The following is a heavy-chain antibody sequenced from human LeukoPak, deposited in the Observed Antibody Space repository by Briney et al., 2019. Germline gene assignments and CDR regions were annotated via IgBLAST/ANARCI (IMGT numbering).Heavy chain of an antibody. CDR3: AKDRGQIYYNYYMDV. CDR2: IYSGGST. Sequence: GGSLRLSCAASGFTVSSNYMSWVRQAPGKGLEWVSVIYSGGSTYYADSVKGRFTISRDNSKNTLYLHMNSLRAEDTAVYYCAKDRGQIYYNYYMDVWGKGTTVTVSS. D-gene: IGHD3-10*01. V-gene: IGHV3-53*01. CDR1: GFTVSSNY. J-gene: IGHJ6*03.